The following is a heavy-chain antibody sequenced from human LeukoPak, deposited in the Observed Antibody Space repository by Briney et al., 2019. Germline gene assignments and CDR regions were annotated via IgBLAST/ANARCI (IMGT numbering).Heavy chain of an antibody. CDR1: GFTVSSNY. V-gene: IGHV3-66*01. CDR3: AKEIEMGATTGGDY. D-gene: IGHD1-26*01. J-gene: IGHJ4*02. Sequence: GGSLRLSCTASGFTVSSNYMSWVRQAPGKGLEWVSVIYSGGSTYYADSVKGRFTISRDNSKNTLYLQMNSLRAEDTAVYYCAKEIEMGATTGGDYWGQGTLVTVSS. CDR2: IYSGGST.